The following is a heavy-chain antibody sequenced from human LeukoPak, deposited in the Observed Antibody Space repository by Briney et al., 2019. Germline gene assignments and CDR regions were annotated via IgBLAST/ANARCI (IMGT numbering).Heavy chain of an antibody. CDR2: INAGNGNT. J-gene: IGHJ5*02. CDR3: ARGGSGFLYQLLRSAGYNWFDP. Sequence: ASVKVSCKASGYTFTSYAMHWVRQAPGQRLEWMGWINAGNGNTKYSQKFQSRVTITRDTSASTAYMELSSLRSEDTAVYYCARGGSGFLYQLLRSAGYNWFDPWGQGTLVTVSS. V-gene: IGHV1-3*01. CDR1: GYTFTSYA. D-gene: IGHD2-2*01.